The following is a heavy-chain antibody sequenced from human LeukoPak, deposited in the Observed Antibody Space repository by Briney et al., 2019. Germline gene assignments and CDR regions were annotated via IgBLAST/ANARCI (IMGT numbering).Heavy chain of an antibody. Sequence: ASVKVSCKASGYTFTGYYIHRVRQAPGQGLEWMGWINPNSGGTNYGQKFQGRVTMTRDTSISTAYMELSSLRSEDTAVYYCARGRPIAVAGIYSKTQKNWFDPWGQGTLVTVSS. CDR1: GYTFTGYY. D-gene: IGHD6-19*01. J-gene: IGHJ5*02. CDR3: ARGRPIAVAGIYSKTQKNWFDP. V-gene: IGHV1-2*02. CDR2: INPNSGGT.